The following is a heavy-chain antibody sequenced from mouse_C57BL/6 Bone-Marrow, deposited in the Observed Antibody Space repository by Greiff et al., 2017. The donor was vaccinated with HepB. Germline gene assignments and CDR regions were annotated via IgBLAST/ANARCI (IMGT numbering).Heavy chain of an antibody. J-gene: IGHJ2*01. CDR2: IWTGGGT. CDR3: ARNYYGSYWDQGYYFDY. V-gene: IGHV2-9-1*01. Sequence: QVQLKESGPGLVAPSQSLSITCTVSGFSLTSYAISWVRQPPGKGLEWLGVIWTGGGTNYNSALKSRLSISKDNSKSQVFLKMNSLQTDDTARYYCARNYYGSYWDQGYYFDYWGQGTTLTVSS. D-gene: IGHD1-1*01. CDR1: GFSLTSYA.